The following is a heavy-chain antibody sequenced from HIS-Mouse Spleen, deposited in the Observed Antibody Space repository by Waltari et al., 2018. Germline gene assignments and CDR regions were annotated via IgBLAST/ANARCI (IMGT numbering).Heavy chain of an antibody. Sequence: QVQLQQWGAGLLKPSETLSLTCAVYGGSFSGYYWSWIRQPPGKGLEWIGEITHSGSTNYHPSLKSRVTISGDTSKNQFSLKLSSVTAADTAVYYCARSGRGDFWSGRFDPWGQGTLVTVSS. D-gene: IGHD3-3*01. J-gene: IGHJ5*02. CDR2: ITHSGST. CDR1: GGSFSGYY. CDR3: ARSGRGDFWSGRFDP. V-gene: IGHV4-34*01.